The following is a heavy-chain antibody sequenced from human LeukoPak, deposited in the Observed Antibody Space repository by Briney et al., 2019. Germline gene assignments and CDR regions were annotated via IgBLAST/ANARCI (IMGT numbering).Heavy chain of an antibody. CDR3: ARLGVTFDI. J-gene: IGHJ3*02. CDR2: IYYSGST. CDR1: GGSISSSNYY. D-gene: IGHD3-3*01. V-gene: IGHV4-39*01. Sequence: SETLSLTYSVSGGSISSSNYYWGWIRQPPGKGLEWIGSIYYSGSTYYNPSLKSRVTKSVDTSKNQFSLRLSSVTAADTAVYYCARLGVTFDIWGQGTMVTVSS.